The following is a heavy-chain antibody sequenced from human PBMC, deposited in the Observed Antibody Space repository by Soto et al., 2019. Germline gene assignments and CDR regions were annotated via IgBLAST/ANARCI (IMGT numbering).Heavy chain of an antibody. Sequence: QVQLVQSGAEVKKPGASVKVSCKDSGYTFTGYYMHWVRQAPGQGLEWMGWMNPNSGGTNYAQQCQGWVTLNSDTSISTAYMELSRLRSYDTAVSYFAKEGQSIAAPPFYHYRMDVWGQRNTVTLSS. CDR1: GYTFTGYY. CDR2: MNPNSGGT. V-gene: IGHV1-2*04. CDR3: AKEGQSIAAPPFYHYRMDV. J-gene: IGHJ6*02. D-gene: IGHD6-6*01.